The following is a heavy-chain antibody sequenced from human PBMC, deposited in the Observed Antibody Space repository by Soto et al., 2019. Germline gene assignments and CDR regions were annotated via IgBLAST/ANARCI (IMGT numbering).Heavy chain of an antibody. D-gene: IGHD4-17*01. Sequence: QVQLQQWGAGLLKPSETLSLTCAVYGGPFSGYYWSWIRQPPGKGLEWIGEINHSGSTNYNPSLKSRVTISVDTSKNQFSLKLSSVTAADTAVYYCARGQDRDGDYVLAWWGQGTLVTVSS. CDR2: INHSGST. CDR1: GGPFSGYY. CDR3: ARGQDRDGDYVLAW. J-gene: IGHJ4*02. V-gene: IGHV4-34*01.